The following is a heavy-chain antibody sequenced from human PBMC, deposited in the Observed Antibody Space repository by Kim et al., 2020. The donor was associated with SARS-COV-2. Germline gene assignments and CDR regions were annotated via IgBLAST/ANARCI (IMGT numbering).Heavy chain of an antibody. Sequence: GGSLRLSCAASGLTFSRFGVVWVRQAPGKGPETVALISYDGSERSYTDSVKGRFTISRDNSKNTVDLQMNSLRDEDTAVYYCSKSLFPAFDNWRATWGDYWGQGTLVSVSS. CDR3: SKSLFPAFDNWRATWGDY. D-gene: IGHD1-1*01. CDR2: ISYDGSER. CDR1: GLTFSRFG. V-gene: IGHV3-30*18. J-gene: IGHJ4*02.